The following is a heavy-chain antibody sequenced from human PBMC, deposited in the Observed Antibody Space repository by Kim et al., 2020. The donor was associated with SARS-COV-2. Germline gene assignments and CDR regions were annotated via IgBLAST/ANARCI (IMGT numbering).Heavy chain of an antibody. Sequence: SVKVSCKASGGTFSSYAISWVRQAPGQGLEWMGGIIPIFGTANYAQKFQGRVTITADESTSTAYMELSSLRSEETAVYYCARGYCSSTSCYWGGFDYWGQGTLVPVSS. V-gene: IGHV1-69*13. CDR3: ARGYCSSTSCYWGGFDY. CDR2: IIPIFGTA. J-gene: IGHJ4*02. CDR1: GGTFSSYA. D-gene: IGHD2-2*01.